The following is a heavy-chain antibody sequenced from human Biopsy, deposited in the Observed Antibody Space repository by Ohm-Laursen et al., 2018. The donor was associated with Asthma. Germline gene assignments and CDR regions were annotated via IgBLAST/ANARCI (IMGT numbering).Heavy chain of an antibody. CDR2: ISWNSGNI. CDR1: GFSSDDCA. J-gene: IGHJ4*01. CDR3: AKSADYYDSTDYLDF. V-gene: IGHV3-9*02. D-gene: IGHD3-22*01. Sequence: SLRLSCTASGFSSDDCAMHWVRQAPGKGLEWVSSISWNSGNIDYAVSVKGRFTISRDNAKNSLYLQMQSLRPEDTAFYYCAKSADYYDSTDYLDFWGRGTLVTVSS.